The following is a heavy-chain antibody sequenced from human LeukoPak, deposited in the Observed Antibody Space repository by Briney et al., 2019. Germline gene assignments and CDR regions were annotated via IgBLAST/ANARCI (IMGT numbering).Heavy chain of an antibody. J-gene: IGHJ3*02. CDR1: GFTFSDYY. V-gene: IGHV3-11*06. CDR3: ARDHSSSWYAAGAFDI. CDR2: ISSSSSYT. Sequence: GSLRLSCAASGFTFSDYYMSWIRQAPGKGLEWGSYISSSSSYTNYAESLKGRLTISRENAKNSLYLQMNSLRAEDTAVYYCARDHSSSWYAAGAFDIWGQGTVVTVSS. D-gene: IGHD6-13*01.